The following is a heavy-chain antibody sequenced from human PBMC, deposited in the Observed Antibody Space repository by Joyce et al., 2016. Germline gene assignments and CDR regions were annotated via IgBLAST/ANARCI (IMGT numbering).Heavy chain of an antibody. CDR1: SGSFSGYY. V-gene: IGHV4-34*01. Sequence: QVQLQQWGAGLLKPSETLSLTCAVYSGSFSGYYWSWIRQPPGKGLEWPRELNHSGSTNYNPALKSRVTISVDTSKNHFSLKLTSVTSADTALYYCARRGSYYDSSGYYSVFDYWGQGTLVTVSS. CDR2: LNHSGST. D-gene: IGHD3-22*01. J-gene: IGHJ4*02. CDR3: ARRGSYYDSSGYYSVFDY.